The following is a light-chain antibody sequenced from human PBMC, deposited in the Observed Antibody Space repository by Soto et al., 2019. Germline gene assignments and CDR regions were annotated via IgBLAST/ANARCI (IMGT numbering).Light chain of an antibody. Sequence: QSALTQPASVSGSPGQSITISCTGTSSDVGGYNYVSWYQQHPGKAPKLMIYEVSNRPSGVSNRFSGSKSGNTASLTISGLQAEDEADYYCRSYTSSREMVFRGGTKLTVL. CDR1: SSDVGGYNY. V-gene: IGLV2-14*01. CDR2: EVS. CDR3: RSYTSSREMV. J-gene: IGLJ2*01.